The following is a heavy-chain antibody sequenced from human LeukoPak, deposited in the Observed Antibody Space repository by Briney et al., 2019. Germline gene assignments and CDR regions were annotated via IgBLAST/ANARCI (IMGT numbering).Heavy chain of an antibody. J-gene: IGHJ4*02. V-gene: IGHV4-38-2*02. Sequence: SETLSLTCTISGYSISSGHYWGWIRQPPGKGLEWIGSIYYSGSTYYNPSLKSRVTISVDTSKNQFSLKLSSVTAADTAVYYCARGAGPPLNWGQGTLVTVSS. CDR2: IYYSGST. CDR3: ARGAGPPLN. CDR1: GYSISSGHY.